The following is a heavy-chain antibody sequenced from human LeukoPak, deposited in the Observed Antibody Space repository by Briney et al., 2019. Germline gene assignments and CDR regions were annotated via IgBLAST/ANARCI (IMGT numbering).Heavy chain of an antibody. D-gene: IGHD6-25*01. CDR2: VFHTGIT. J-gene: IGHJ4*02. CDR3: ARVAAANTMFDF. CDR1: GFRISRTHF. Sequence: PSETLSLTCVVSGFRISRTHFWGWIRQAPGKEMEWLGSVFHTGITYYNPSVRGRVTISVDTSNNQFSLNLYSATAADTAVYYCARVAAANTMFDFWGRGTLVAVSS. V-gene: IGHV4-38-2*01.